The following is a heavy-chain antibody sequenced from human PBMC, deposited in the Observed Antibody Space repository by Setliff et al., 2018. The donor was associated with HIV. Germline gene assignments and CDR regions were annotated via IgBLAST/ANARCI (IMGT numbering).Heavy chain of an antibody. Sequence: SVKVSCKASGDSLSNYVITWVRRAPGQGLEWMGGIVPLFGTTNYAQNFQGRLTITTDQTMTTAYMELTSLRSEDTAVYYCASGGGYCTKGDCYIGVHRTPDKYYFDSWGQGTLVTVSS. V-gene: IGHV1-69*05. CDR3: ASGGGYCTKGDCYIGVHRTPDKYYFDS. CDR1: GDSLSNYV. CDR2: IVPLFGTT. D-gene: IGHD2-8*01. J-gene: IGHJ4*02.